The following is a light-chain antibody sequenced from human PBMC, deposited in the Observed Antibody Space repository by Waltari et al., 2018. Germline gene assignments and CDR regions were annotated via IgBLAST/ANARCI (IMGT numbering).Light chain of an antibody. CDR1: TSDVGGYNY. V-gene: IGLV2-14*03. CDR3: DSYTSSVTRI. J-gene: IGLJ1*01. Sequence: HSALPQPASVSGSPGQSIPISCPGTTSDVGGYNYVAWFQQYPGKAPKLLIYDATNRFAGVSNRFSGSKSGNTASLTISGLQAEDEADYYCDSYTSSVTRIFGTGTKVTVL. CDR2: DAT.